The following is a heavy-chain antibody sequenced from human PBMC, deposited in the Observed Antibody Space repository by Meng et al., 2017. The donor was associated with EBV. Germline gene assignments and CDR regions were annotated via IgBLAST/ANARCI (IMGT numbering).Heavy chain of an antibody. CDR2: ITPVFGIA. CDR1: GANLNTFV. D-gene: IGHD5-12*01. CDR3: VRDLWLRIGECV. V-gene: IGHV1-69*17. J-gene: IGHJ4*02. Sequence: QRHLGRSGDEVEKPGSSVNGPCKVPGANLNTFVISWVRQAPVQGIELIGDITPVFGIANYAESFQGRVTISSDTSTRTAYMDLSSLRSDDTAVYYCVRDLWLRIGECVWGQGTLVTVSS.